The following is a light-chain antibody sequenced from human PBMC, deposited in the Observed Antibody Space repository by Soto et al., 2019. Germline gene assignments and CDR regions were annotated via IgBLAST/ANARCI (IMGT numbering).Light chain of an antibody. Sequence: SYELTQQHSVSVSPAQTASITCSGDKLGDKYACWYQQKPGQSPVLVIYQDSKRPSGIPERFPGSNSGNTATLTISGTQAMDEADYYCQAWDSSTAAVVFGGGTKLTVL. CDR1: KLGDKY. J-gene: IGLJ2*01. V-gene: IGLV3-1*01. CDR2: QDS. CDR3: QAWDSSTAAVV.